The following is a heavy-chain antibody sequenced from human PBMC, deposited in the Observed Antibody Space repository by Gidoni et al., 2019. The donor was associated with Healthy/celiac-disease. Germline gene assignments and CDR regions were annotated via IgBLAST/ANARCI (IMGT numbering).Heavy chain of an antibody. Sequence: QLQLQESGPGLVKPSETLSLTCTVSGGSISSSSYYWGWIRQPPGKGLEWIGSLDYSGSTYYNLSLKSGVTISVETSKNQFSLKLSSVTAADTAVYYCARHGLSSGWYLGAFDIWGQGTMVTVSS. V-gene: IGHV4-39*01. J-gene: IGHJ3*02. CDR2: LDYSGST. CDR1: GGSISSSSYY. D-gene: IGHD6-19*01. CDR3: ARHGLSSGWYLGAFDI.